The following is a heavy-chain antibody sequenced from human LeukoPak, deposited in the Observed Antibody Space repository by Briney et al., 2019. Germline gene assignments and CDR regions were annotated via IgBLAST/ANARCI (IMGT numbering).Heavy chain of an antibody. V-gene: IGHV1-69*04. CDR3: ARDLGVGATYFDY. CDR2: IIPILGIA. CDR1: GGTFSSYT. J-gene: IGHJ4*02. Sequence: SVKVSCKASGGTFSSYTISWMRQAPGQGLEWMGRIIPILGIANYAQKFQGRVTITADKSTSTAYMELSSLRSEDTAVYYCARDLGVGATYFDYWGQGTLVTVSS. D-gene: IGHD1-26*01.